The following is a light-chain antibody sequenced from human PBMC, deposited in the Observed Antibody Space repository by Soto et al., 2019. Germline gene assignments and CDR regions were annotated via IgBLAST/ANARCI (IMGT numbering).Light chain of an antibody. J-gene: IGLJ1*01. V-gene: IGLV1-44*01. Sequence: QSVRNQRPSGSGTPGQRVTISCSARTSIIAHHPLVWYQHLPGSAPKLLIYVNDQRPSGVPDRFSGSRSGTSASLTISGLQSEDEADYYCASWDDSLNGHVFGTGTKVTV. CDR2: VND. CDR1: TSIIAHHP. CDR3: ASWDDSLNGHV.